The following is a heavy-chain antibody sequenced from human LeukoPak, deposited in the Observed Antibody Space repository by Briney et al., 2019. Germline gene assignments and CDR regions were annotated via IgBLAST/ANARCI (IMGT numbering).Heavy chain of an antibody. D-gene: IGHD6-19*01. CDR2: INHSGST. CDR3: ASRGVSSGWDLFDY. J-gene: IGHJ4*02. V-gene: IGHV4-34*01. Sequence: MPSETLSLTCAVYGGSFSGYYWSWIRQPPGKGLEWIGEINHSGSTNYNPSLKSRVTISVDTSKNQFSLKLTSVTAADTAVYYCASRGVSSGWDLFDYWGQGTLVTVSS. CDR1: GGSFSGYY.